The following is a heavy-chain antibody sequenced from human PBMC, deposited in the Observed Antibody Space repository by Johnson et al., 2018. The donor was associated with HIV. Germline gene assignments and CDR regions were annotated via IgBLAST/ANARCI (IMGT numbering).Heavy chain of an antibody. CDR1: GFTFSNYW. CDR2: IKQDGTEK. J-gene: IGHJ3*02. D-gene: IGHD6-13*01. Sequence: VQLVESGGGLVQTGGSLRLSCAVSGFTFSNYWMNWVRQGPGKGLEWVANIKQDGTEKHYVDSVKGRFTISRDNAKKSLYLQMNSLRAEDTALYYCVRDRTWLIIAAAGHDAFDIWGQGTMVTVSS. V-gene: IGHV3-7*05. CDR3: VRDRTWLIIAAAGHDAFDI.